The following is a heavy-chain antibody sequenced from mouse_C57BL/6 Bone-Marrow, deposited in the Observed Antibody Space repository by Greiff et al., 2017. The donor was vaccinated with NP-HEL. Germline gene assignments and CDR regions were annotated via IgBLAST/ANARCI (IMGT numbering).Heavy chain of an antibody. J-gene: IGHJ3*01. Sequence: DVKLVESGGGLVKPGGSLKLSCAASGFTFSSYAMSWVRQTPEKRLEWVATISDGGSYTYYPDNVKGRATISRDNAKHNLYLDMSHLQSEDTAMYYCARSYYSNYPFAFWGPGTLVTVSA. CDR1: GFTFSSYA. CDR3: ARSYYSNYPFAF. V-gene: IGHV5-4*03. D-gene: IGHD2-5*01. CDR2: ISDGGSYT.